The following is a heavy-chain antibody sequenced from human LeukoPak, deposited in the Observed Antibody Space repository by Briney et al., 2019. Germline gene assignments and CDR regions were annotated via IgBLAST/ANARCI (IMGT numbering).Heavy chain of an antibody. CDR3: ATYRQVLLPFES. CDR1: GFTFSTFA. CDR2: IFPSGGEI. Sequence: GGSLRLSCAASGFTFSTFAMIWVRQPPGKGLEWVSSIFPSGGEIHYADSVRGRFTISRDNSKSTLSLQMNSLRAEDTAIYYCATYRQVLLPFESWGEGTLVTVSS. D-gene: IGHD2-8*02. J-gene: IGHJ4*02. V-gene: IGHV3-23*01.